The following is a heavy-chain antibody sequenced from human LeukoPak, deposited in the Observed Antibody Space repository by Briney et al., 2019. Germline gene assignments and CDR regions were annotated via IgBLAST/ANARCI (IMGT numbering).Heavy chain of an antibody. D-gene: IGHD2-8*01. CDR3: ASEKNGLPADY. CDR2: FYHGGNT. J-gene: IGHJ4*02. CDR1: GYSISSGNS. V-gene: IGHV4-38-2*01. Sequence: PSETLSLTCAVSGYSISSGNSWGWIRQAPGKGLEWIGSFYHGGNTYYNPSLKSRVTMSVDTSKNQFSLKLTSVTVADTAVYYCASEKNGLPADYWGQGTLVTVSS.